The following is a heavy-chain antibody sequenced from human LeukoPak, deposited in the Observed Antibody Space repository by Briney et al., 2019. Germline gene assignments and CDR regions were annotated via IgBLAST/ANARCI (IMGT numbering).Heavy chain of an antibody. CDR3: ATPLDYYDSSGYHQGGD. CDR1: GFLFTSYW. Sequence: TGGSLRLSCEASGFLFTSYWMSWVRQAPGKGPEWVAHIKENGNEQYYADSVKGRFTISRDNVKQSLCLQMNNLRVEDTAVYYCATPLDYYDSSGYHQGGDWGQGTLVTVSS. CDR2: IKENGNEQ. V-gene: IGHV3-7*01. J-gene: IGHJ4*02. D-gene: IGHD3-22*01.